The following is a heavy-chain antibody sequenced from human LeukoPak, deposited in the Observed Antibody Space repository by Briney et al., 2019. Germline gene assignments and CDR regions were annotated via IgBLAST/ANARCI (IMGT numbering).Heavy chain of an antibody. CDR1: GFTFTMYA. Sequence: GGSLRLSCAASGFTFTMYAMGWVRQAPGKGLEWVSAISGDAVKTYYADSVKGRFTISRDNSKNTVFLQMTSLRAEDTAVYFCAKQSLYDSSGHFHYWGQGTLVTVSS. CDR2: ISGDAVKT. CDR3: AKQSLYDSSGHFHY. J-gene: IGHJ4*02. D-gene: IGHD3-22*01. V-gene: IGHV3-23*01.